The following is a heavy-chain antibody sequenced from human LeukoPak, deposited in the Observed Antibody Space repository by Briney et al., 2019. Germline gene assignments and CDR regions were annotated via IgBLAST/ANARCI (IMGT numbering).Heavy chain of an antibody. CDR2: ISSSGSTI. CDR1: GFTFSSYA. Sequence: PGGSLRLSCAASGFTFSSYAMSWIRQAPGKGLEWVSYISSSGSTIYYADSVKGRFTISRDNAKNSLYLQMNSLRAEDTAVYYCARLDSYGYAVDYWGQGTLVTVSS. J-gene: IGHJ4*02. D-gene: IGHD5-18*01. CDR3: ARLDSYGYAVDY. V-gene: IGHV3-11*01.